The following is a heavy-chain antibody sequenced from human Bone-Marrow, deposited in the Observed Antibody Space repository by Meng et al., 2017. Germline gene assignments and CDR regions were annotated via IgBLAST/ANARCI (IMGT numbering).Heavy chain of an antibody. V-gene: IGHV1-46*01. CDR1: GYTFTSYY. CDR2: INPSGGST. Sequence: GRLVTSGAEVKKPGAPVKFSCKASGYTFTSYYMHWVRQAPGQGLEWMGIINPSGGSTSYAQKFQGRVTMTRDTSTSTVYMELSSLRSEDTAVYYCARVQSSGWLPGYWGQGTLVTVSS. D-gene: IGHD6-19*01. CDR3: ARVQSSGWLPGY. J-gene: IGHJ4*02.